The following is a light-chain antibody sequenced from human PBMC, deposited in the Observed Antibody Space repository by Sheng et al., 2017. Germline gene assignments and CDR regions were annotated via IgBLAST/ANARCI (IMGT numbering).Light chain of an antibody. CDR2: DAS. CDR1: QDISNY. V-gene: IGKV1-33*01. Sequence: DIQMTQSPSSLSASVGDRVTITCQASQDISNYLNWYQQKPGKAPKLLIYDASNLETGVPSRFSGSGSGTDFTFTISSLQPEDIATYYCQQYDNLPPIFTFGP. J-gene: IGKJ3*01. CDR3: QQYDNLPPIFT.